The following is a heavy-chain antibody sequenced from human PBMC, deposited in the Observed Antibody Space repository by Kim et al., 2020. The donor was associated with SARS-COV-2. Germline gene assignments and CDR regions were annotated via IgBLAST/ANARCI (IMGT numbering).Heavy chain of an antibody. V-gene: IGHV3-74*01. CDR3: ARDRGYNPPGMDV. J-gene: IGHJ6*02. CDR2: INSDGSST. D-gene: IGHD5-12*01. CDR1: GFSFRSYW. Sequence: GGSLRLSCAASGFSFRSYWMFWVRQAPGKGLVWVSRINSDGSSTSYADSVKGRFTISRDNAKNTLYLQINSLTAEDTAVYYCARDRGYNPPGMDVWGQGTTVTVSS.